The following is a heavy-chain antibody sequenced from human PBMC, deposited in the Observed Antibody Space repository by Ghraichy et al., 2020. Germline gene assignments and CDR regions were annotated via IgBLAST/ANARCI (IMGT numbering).Heavy chain of an antibody. V-gene: IGHV1-69*04. CDR1: GGTFSRYS. Sequence: SVKVSCKASGGTFSRYSISWVRQATGQGLEWMGRIIPFLDKTNYAQKFQGRVTITADRSTSTAFMELSSLRSEDTAVYYCARELEQFVSYGMDVWGQGTTVTVSS. CDR2: IIPFLDKT. D-gene: IGHD6-6*01. CDR3: ARELEQFVSYGMDV. J-gene: IGHJ6*02.